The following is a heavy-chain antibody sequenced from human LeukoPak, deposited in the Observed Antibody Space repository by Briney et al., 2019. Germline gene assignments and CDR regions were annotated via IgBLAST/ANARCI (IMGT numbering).Heavy chain of an antibody. D-gene: IGHD3-10*01. CDR1: GYTFTGYY. CDR2: INPNSGGT. J-gene: IGHJ3*02. CDR3: ARASLRWFGEFPPPDAFDI. Sequence: RASVKVSCKASGYTFTGYYMHWVRQAPGQGLEWMGWINPNSGGTNYAQKFQGWVTMTRDTSISTAYMELSRLGSDDTAVYYCARASLRWFGEFPPPDAFDIWGQGTMVTVSS. V-gene: IGHV1-2*04.